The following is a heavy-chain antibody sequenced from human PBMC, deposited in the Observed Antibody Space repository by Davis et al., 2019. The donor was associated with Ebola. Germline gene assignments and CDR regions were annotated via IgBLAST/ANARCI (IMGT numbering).Heavy chain of an antibody. CDR2: IDYTGSA. D-gene: IGHD1-1*01. CDR3: AKLRLDHLNYYFAMDV. J-gene: IGHJ6*02. V-gene: IGHV4-61*03. CDR1: GDSVNVGGYY. Sequence: SETLSLTCSVSGDSVNVGGYYWTWIRQPPGSALQWIGYIDYTGSANHNPSLRGRVTISIDTSKNDFSMNLNSVTAADTAVYYCAKLRLDHLNYYFAMDVWGQGTTVTVSS.